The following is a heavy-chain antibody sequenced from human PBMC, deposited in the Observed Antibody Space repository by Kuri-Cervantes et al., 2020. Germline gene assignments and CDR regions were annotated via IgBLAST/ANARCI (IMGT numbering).Heavy chain of an antibody. V-gene: IGHV3-30*03. Sequence: GGSLRLSCAASGFTFSDYYITWIRQAPGKGLEWVAVISYDGSNKYYADSVKGRFTISRDNSKNTLYLQMNSLRAEDTAVYYCARVNTMMAWYQYYYMDVWGKGTTVTVSS. CDR3: ARVNTMMAWYQYYYMDV. CDR2: ISYDGSNK. D-gene: IGHD2-2*01. CDR1: GFTFSDYY. J-gene: IGHJ6*03.